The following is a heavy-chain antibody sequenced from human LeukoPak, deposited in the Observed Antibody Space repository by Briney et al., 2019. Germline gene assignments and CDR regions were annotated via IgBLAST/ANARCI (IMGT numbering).Heavy chain of an antibody. CDR1: GFTFSSYW. Sequence: PGGSLRLSCAASGFTFSSYWMTWVRQAPGKGLEWVANIKQDGSEKYYVDSVKGRFTISRDNAKNSLYLQMNSLRAEDTAVYYCARGGLSYGPQGYFDYWGQGTLVTVSS. D-gene: IGHD5-18*01. CDR2: IKQDGSEK. J-gene: IGHJ4*02. CDR3: ARGGLSYGPQGYFDY. V-gene: IGHV3-7*01.